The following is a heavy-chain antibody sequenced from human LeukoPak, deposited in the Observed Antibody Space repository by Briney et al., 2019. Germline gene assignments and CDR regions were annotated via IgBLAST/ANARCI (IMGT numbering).Heavy chain of an antibody. CDR1: RFTFSSYG. J-gene: IGHJ4*02. Sequence: PGGSLRLSCAASRFTFSSYGMHWVRQAPGKGLEWVAVIWYDGSNKYYADSVKGRFTISRDNSKNTLYLQMNSLRAEDTAVYYCARIKRGYYFDYWGQGTLVTVSS. D-gene: IGHD3-10*01. V-gene: IGHV3-33*01. CDR2: IWYDGSNK. CDR3: ARIKRGYYFDY.